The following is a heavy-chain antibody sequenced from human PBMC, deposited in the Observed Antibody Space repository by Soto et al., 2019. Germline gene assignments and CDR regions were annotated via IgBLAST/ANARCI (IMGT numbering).Heavy chain of an antibody. CDR1: GGTFSNYP. V-gene: IGHV1-69*12. J-gene: IGHJ2*01. Sequence: QVQLVQSGAEVKKPGSSVKVSCKASGGTFSNYPISWVRQAPGQGLEWMGGIIPIFGTVNYAQKFQGRVTMTADESTSTAYMELSRLRSEYTAVYYCARGNHRCLHFRYFDLWGRGTLVTVSS. CDR3: ARGNHRCLHFRYFDL. CDR2: IIPIFGTV. D-gene: IGHD4-4*01.